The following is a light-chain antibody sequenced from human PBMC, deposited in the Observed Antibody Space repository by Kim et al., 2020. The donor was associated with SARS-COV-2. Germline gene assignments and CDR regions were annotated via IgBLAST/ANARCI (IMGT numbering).Light chain of an antibody. CDR3: SSYTRSTTWV. CDR2: YVR. CDR1: SGDVGGYNY. Sequence: GQSVTISWTGTSGDVGGYNYVSWYQQHPDKAPTLMISYVREPPSGVSNRFSGSKSGNTASLTISGLQAEDEADYYCSSYTRSTTWVFGGGTQLTVL. V-gene: IGLV2-14*03. J-gene: IGLJ3*02.